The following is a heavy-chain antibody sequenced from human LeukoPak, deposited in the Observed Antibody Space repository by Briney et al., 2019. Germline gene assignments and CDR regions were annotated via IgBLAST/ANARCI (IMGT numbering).Heavy chain of an antibody. J-gene: IGHJ4*02. Sequence: SVKVSCKASGGTFSSYAISWVRQAPGQGLEWMGRIIPIFGIANYAQKFQGRVTITADKSTSTAYMELSSLRSEDTAVYYCARLWFGESTFDNWGQGTLVTVSS. CDR3: ARLWFGESTFDN. CDR1: GGTFSSYA. V-gene: IGHV1-69*04. D-gene: IGHD3-10*01. CDR2: IIPIFGIA.